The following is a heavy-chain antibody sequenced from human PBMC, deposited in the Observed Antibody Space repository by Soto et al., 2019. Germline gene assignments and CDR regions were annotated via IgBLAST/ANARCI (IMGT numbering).Heavy chain of an antibody. CDR2: INAGNGNT. CDR3: ARAQNLEMATP. J-gene: IGHJ4*02. CDR1: GYTFTGYA. D-gene: IGHD5-12*01. Sequence: QVQLVQSGAEVKKPGASVKVSCKASGYTFTGYAILWVRQAPGQRLEWMGWINAGNGNTKYSQKFQGRVTITRDTSASTAYMELSSLRSDDTAVYYCARAQNLEMATPWGQGTLVTVSS. V-gene: IGHV1-3*01.